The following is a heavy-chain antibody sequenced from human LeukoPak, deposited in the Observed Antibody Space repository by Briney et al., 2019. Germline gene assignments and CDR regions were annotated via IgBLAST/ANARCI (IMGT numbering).Heavy chain of an antibody. D-gene: IGHD3-22*01. J-gene: IGHJ4*02. CDR2: ISGSGGST. CDR1: GITLRNYC. CDR3: AKRGVVIRVILVGFHKEAYYFDS. V-gene: IGHV3-23*01. Sequence: GGSLRLSCAVSGITLRNYCMSWLRQAPGKGLEWVAGISGSGGSTNYADSVKGRFTISRDNPKNTLYLQMNSLRPEDTAVYFCAKRGVVIRVILVGFHKEAYYFDSWGQGALVTVSS.